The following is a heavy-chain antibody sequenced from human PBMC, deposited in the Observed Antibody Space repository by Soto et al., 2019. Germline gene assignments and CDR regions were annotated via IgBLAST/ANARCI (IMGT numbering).Heavy chain of an antibody. D-gene: IGHD6-13*01. Sequence: SEALSLTSAVSGGFISSSNWWSWVRQPPGKGLEWIGEIYHSGSTNYNPSLKSRATISVDKSKNQFSLKLSSVTAADTAVYYCARCIAAAGPNDFWAQRTLVIGSS. CDR1: GGFISSSNW. V-gene: IGHV4-4*02. J-gene: IGHJ4*02. CDR2: IYHSGST. CDR3: ARCIAAAGPNDF.